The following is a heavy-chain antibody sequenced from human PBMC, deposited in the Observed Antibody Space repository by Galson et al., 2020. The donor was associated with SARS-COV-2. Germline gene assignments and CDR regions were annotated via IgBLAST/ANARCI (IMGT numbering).Heavy chain of an antibody. V-gene: IGHV3-49*03. CDR2: IRSRTYDGTT. Sequence: GGSLRLSCTVAGFTFGDFAMSWFRQAPGKGLEWVGFIRSRTYDGTTEYAASVNDRFTISRDDSKNVAYLQMNSLITEDTAVYYCARGGFPYYYYMDVWGKGTTVTVSS. J-gene: IGHJ6*03. CDR3: ARGGFPYYYYMDV. CDR1: GFTFGDFA.